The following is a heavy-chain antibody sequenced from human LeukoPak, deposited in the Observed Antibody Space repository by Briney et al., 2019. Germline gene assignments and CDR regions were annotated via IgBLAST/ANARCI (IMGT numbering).Heavy chain of an antibody. V-gene: IGHV5-51*01. CDR1: GYSFTSYW. Sequence: GESLKISCKGSGYSFTSYWIGWVRQMPGKGLEWMGIIYPGDSDTRYSPPFQGQVTISADKSISTAYLQWSSLKASDTAMYYCARIASDYYYYYYMDVWGKGTTVTVSS. CDR3: ARIASDYYYYYYMDV. CDR2: IYPGDSDT. D-gene: IGHD2-21*02. J-gene: IGHJ6*03.